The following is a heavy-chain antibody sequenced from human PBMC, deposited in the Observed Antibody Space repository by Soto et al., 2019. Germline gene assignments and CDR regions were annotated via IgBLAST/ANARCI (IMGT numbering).Heavy chain of an antibody. J-gene: IGHJ6*02. V-gene: IGHV3-21*01. CDR2: ISSSSSYI. Sequence: PGGSLRLSCAASGFTFSSYSMNWVRQAPGKGLEWVSSISSSSSYIYYADSVKGRFTISRDNAKNSLYLQMNSLRAEDTAVYYCASDLVSALRLWEHGMDVWGQGTTVTVSS. CDR3: ASDLVSALRLWEHGMDV. CDR1: GFTFSSYS. D-gene: IGHD3-16*01.